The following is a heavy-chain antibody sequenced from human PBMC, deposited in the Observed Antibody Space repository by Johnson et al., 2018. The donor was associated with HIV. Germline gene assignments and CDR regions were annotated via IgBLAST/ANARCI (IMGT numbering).Heavy chain of an antibody. D-gene: IGHD2-21*01. CDR2: TKNKANSYTT. Sequence: EVQLVESGGGLVKPGGSLRLSCAASGFTFSNAWMSWVRQAPGKGLEWVGRTKNKANSYTTEYAASVKGRFTISRDDSKNSLYLQMNSLKTEDTAVYYCALSYSLDAFDIWGQGTMVTVSS. V-gene: IGHV3-72*01. CDR1: GFTFSNAW. CDR3: ALSYSLDAFDI. J-gene: IGHJ3*02.